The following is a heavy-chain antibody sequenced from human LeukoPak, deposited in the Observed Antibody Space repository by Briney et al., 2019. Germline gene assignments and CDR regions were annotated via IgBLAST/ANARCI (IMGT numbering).Heavy chain of an antibody. CDR1: GFSVSSNY. CDR3: AKRPARPKPFDC. Sequence: GGSLRLSCAASGFSVSSNYMSWVRQAPGKGLEWVSDISGSSPNTYYADSVKGRFTISRDNSKSTVDLQMNSLRAEDTAIYYCAKRPARPKPFDCWGQGTLVTVSS. V-gene: IGHV3-23*01. D-gene: IGHD1-14*01. CDR2: ISGSSPNT. J-gene: IGHJ4*02.